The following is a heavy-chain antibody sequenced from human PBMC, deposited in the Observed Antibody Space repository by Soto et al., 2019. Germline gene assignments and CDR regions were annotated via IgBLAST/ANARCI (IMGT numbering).Heavy chain of an antibody. Sequence: QVQLVESGGGVVQPGRSLRLSCAASGFTFSSYGMHWVRQAPGKGLEWVAVIWYDGSNKYYADSVKGRFTISRDNSKNTLYLQMNGLRAEDTAVYYCARDRSAMVTNFDYWGQGTLVTVSS. J-gene: IGHJ4*02. D-gene: IGHD5-18*01. CDR1: GFTFSSYG. V-gene: IGHV3-33*01. CDR3: ARDRSAMVTNFDY. CDR2: IWYDGSNK.